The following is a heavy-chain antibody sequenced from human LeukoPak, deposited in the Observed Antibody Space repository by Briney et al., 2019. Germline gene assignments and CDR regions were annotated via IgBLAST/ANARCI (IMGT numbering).Heavy chain of an antibody. V-gene: IGHV4-39*01. CDR3: ASHKYPPQAFDV. Sequence: SETLSLTCTVSGGSISSRSYYWSWIRQSPGTGLEWIGEIHHSGTINYNSSLESRVTMSIDTSNNQFSLRLTSMTAADTAVYYCASHKYPPQAFDVWGQGTMVTVSS. J-gene: IGHJ3*01. D-gene: IGHD2-2*02. CDR2: IHHSGTI. CDR1: GGSISSRSYY.